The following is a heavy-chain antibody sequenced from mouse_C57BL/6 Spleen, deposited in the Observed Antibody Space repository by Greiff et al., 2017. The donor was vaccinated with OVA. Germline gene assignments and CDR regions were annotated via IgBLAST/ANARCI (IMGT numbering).Heavy chain of an antibody. CDR3: ARPDFEV. J-gene: IGHJ1*03. CDR2: ISSGSSTI. Sequence: EVKVVESGGGLVKSGGSLKLSCAASGFTFSDYGMHWVRQDPEKGLEWVAYISSGSSTIYYADTVKGRFTISRDNAKNTLFLQMTSLRSEDTAMYYCARPDFEVWGTGATVTVSS. CDR1: GFTFSDYG. V-gene: IGHV5-17*01.